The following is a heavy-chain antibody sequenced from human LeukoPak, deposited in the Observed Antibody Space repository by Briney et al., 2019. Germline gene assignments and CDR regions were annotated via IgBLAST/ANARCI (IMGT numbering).Heavy chain of an antibody. J-gene: IGHJ4*02. Sequence: GGSLRPSCAASGFTFSGYWMTWVRQAPGKGLGWVANIKQDGSEQYYVDSVKGRFTISRDNAKNSLYLQMNSLRAEDTALYYCVRALWFGEAFFDFWGQGALVTVSS. CDR3: VRALWFGEAFFDF. CDR2: IKQDGSEQ. V-gene: IGHV3-7*01. D-gene: IGHD3-10*01. CDR1: GFTFSGYW.